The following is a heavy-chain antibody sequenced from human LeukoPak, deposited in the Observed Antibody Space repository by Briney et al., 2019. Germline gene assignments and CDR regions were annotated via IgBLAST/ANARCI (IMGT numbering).Heavy chain of an antibody. D-gene: IGHD3-16*02. Sequence: SETLSLTCAVYGGSFSGYYWSWIRQPPGKGLEWNGEINHSGSTNYNPSLKSRVTISVDTSKNQFSLKLSSVTAADTAVYYCARGRNDYVWGSYRRNRIYYFDYWGQGTLVTVSS. CDR2: INHSGST. V-gene: IGHV4-34*01. CDR1: GGSFSGYY. CDR3: ARGRNDYVWGSYRRNRIYYFDY. J-gene: IGHJ4*02.